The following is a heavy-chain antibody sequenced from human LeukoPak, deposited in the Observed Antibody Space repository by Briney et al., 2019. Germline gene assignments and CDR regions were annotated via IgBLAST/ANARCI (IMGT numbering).Heavy chain of an antibody. Sequence: GGSLRLSCAASGFTFSSYSMNWVRQAPGKGLQWVSYISSSSSTIYYAGSVKGRFTISRDNAKNSLYLQMNSLRAEDTAVYYCARALWFGETFPAYWGQGTLVTVSS. D-gene: IGHD3-10*01. J-gene: IGHJ4*02. CDR3: ARALWFGETFPAY. CDR1: GFTFSSYS. CDR2: ISSSSSTI. V-gene: IGHV3-48*01.